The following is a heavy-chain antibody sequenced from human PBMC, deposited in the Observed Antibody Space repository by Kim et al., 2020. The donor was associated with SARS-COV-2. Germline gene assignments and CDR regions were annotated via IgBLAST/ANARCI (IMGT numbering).Heavy chain of an antibody. CDR3: ARDQNNWNYYYGMDV. D-gene: IGHD1-20*01. Sequence: ASVKVSCKASGYTFTSYGISWVRQAPGQGLEWMGWISAYNGNTNYAQKLQGRVTMTTDTSTSTAYMELRSLRSDDTAVYYCARDQNNWNYYYGMDVWGQGTTVTVSS. CDR2: ISAYNGNT. CDR1: GYTFTSYG. J-gene: IGHJ6*02. V-gene: IGHV1-18*04.